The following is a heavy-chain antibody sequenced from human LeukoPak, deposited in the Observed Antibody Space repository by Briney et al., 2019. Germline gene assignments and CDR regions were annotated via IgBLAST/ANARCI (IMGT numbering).Heavy chain of an antibody. CDR3: ARVLPWYMDV. CDR2: IIPIFGTA. V-gene: IGHV1-69*13. J-gene: IGHJ6*03. CDR1: GGTFSSYA. D-gene: IGHD2-15*01. Sequence: SVKISCKASGGTFSSYAISWVRQAPGQGLEWMGGIIPIFGTANYAQKFQGRVTITADESTSTAYMELSSLRSEDTAVYYCARVLPWYMDVWGKGTTVTVSS.